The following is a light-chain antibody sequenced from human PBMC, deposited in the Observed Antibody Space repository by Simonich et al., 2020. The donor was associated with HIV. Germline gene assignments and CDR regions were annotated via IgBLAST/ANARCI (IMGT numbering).Light chain of an antibody. CDR1: TSVVGGYNY. V-gene: IGLV2-14*03. CDR3: SSYTSSTTLV. J-gene: IGLJ1*01. Sequence: QSALTQPASVSGSPGQSITISCTGTTSVVGGYNYVSWYQQHPGKAPKLMIYDVSKRPSGVSNRFSGSKSGNTASLTISGLQADDEADYYCSSYTSSTTLVFGTGTKVTVL. CDR2: DVS.